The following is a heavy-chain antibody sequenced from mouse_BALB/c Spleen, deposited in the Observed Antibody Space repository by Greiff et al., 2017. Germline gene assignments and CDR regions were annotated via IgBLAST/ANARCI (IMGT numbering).Heavy chain of an antibody. V-gene: IGHV2-3*01. CDR2: IWGDGST. D-gene: IGHD2-14*01. CDR1: GFSLTSYG. J-gene: IGHJ4*01. CDR3: AKWKVRHAMDY. Sequence: QVQLKESGPGLVAPSQSLYITCTVSGFSLTSYGVSWVRQPPGKGLEWLGVIWGDGSTNYHSALISRLSSSKDNSKSQVFVQLNSLQTDDTATYYWAKWKVRHAMDYWGQGTSVTVSS.